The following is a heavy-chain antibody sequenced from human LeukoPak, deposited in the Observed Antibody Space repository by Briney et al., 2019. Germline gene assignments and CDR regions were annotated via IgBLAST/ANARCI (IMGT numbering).Heavy chain of an antibody. CDR3: ASVNSIAAAGNDYYYYMDV. CDR1: GFTFSSYW. CDR2: IKQDGSEK. Sequence: GGSLRLSCAASGFTFSSYWMSWVRQAPGKGLEWVANIKQDGSEKYYVDSVKGRFTISRDNAKNSLYLQMNSLRAEDTAVYYCASVNSIAAAGNDYYYYMDVWGKGTTVTVSS. D-gene: IGHD6-13*01. J-gene: IGHJ6*03. V-gene: IGHV3-7*01.